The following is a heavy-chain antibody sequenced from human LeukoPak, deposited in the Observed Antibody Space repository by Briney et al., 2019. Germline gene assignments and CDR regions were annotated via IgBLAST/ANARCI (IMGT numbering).Heavy chain of an antibody. CDR3: ARYRRDGYNSLYYYYYMDV. CDR1: GGSISSSSYY. J-gene: IGHJ6*03. V-gene: IGHV4-39*01. D-gene: IGHD5-24*01. CDR2: IYYSGST. Sequence: SETLSLTCTVSGGSISSSSYYWGWIRQPPGKGLEWIGSIYYSGSTYYNPSLKSRVTISVDTSKNQFSLKLSSVTAADTAVYYCARYRRDGYNSLYYYYYMDVWGKGTTVTVSS.